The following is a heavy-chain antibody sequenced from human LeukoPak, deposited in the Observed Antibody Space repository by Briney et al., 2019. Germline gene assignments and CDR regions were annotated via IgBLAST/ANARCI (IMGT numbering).Heavy chain of an antibody. Sequence: GASVKVSCKASGGTFSSYAISWVRQAPGQGLEWMGRIIPILGIGNYAQKFQGRVTITADKSTSTAYMELSSLRSEDTAVYYCARDNLTMIVVVIPSYGMDVWGQGTTVTVSS. J-gene: IGHJ6*02. D-gene: IGHD3-22*01. V-gene: IGHV1-69*04. CDR3: ARDNLTMIVVVIPSYGMDV. CDR2: IIPILGIG. CDR1: GGTFSSYA.